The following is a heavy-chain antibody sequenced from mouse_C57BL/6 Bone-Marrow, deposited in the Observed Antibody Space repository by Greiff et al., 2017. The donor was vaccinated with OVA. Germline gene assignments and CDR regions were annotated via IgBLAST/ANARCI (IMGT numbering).Heavy chain of an antibody. J-gene: IGHJ4*01. CDR1: GFTFSDYY. D-gene: IGHD4-1*01. Sequence: EVQLVESEGGLVQPGSSMKLSCTASGFTFSDYYMAWVRQVPEKGLEWVANINYDGISTYYLDSLKSRFIISRDNAKNILYLQMSSLKSEDTATYYCARVTGTVYYYAMDYWGQGTSVTVSS. V-gene: IGHV5-16*01. CDR3: ARVTGTVYYYAMDY. CDR2: INYDGIST.